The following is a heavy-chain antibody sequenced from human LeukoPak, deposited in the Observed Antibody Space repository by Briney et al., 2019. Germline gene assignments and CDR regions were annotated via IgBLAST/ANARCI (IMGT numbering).Heavy chain of an antibody. CDR3: ARAMSSGCVDY. J-gene: IGHJ4*02. D-gene: IGHD6-19*01. Sequence: ASVKDSCKASGYTFTSYYMHWVRQAPGQGLEWMGIINPSGGSTSYAQKFQGRVTMTRDTSTSTVYMELSSLRSEDTAVYYCARAMSSGCVDYWGQGTLVTVSS. CDR2: INPSGGST. CDR1: GYTFTSYY. V-gene: IGHV1-46*01.